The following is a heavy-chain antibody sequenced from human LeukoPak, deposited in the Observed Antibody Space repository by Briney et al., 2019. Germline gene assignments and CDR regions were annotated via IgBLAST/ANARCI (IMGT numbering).Heavy chain of an antibody. CDR2: IIPIFGTA. Sequence: SVKVSCKASGGTFSSYAISWVRQAPGQGLEWVGGIIPIFGTANYAQKFQGRVTITADESTSTAYMELSSLRSEDTVVYYCARAFYGGYHYFDYWGQGTLVTVSS. CDR1: GGTFSSYA. D-gene: IGHD4-17*01. CDR3: ARAFYGGYHYFDY. V-gene: IGHV1-69*13. J-gene: IGHJ4*02.